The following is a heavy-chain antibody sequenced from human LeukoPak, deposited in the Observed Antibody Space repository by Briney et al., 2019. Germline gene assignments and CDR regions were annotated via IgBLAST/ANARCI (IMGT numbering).Heavy chain of an antibody. CDR2: INHSGST. Sequence: SETLSLTCAVYGGSFSGYHWSWIRQPPGKGLEWIGEINHSGSTNYNPSLKSRVTMSVDTSKNQFSLKLSSVTAADTAVYYCARKTYYYDSSGYYFPSIAVNYFDYWGQGTLVTVSS. D-gene: IGHD3-22*01. CDR1: GGSFSGYH. J-gene: IGHJ4*02. CDR3: ARKTYYYDSSGYYFPSIAVNYFDY. V-gene: IGHV4-34*01.